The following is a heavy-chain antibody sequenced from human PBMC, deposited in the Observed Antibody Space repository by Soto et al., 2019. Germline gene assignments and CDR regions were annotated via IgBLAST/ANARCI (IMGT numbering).Heavy chain of an antibody. J-gene: IGHJ4*02. CDR3: ARISRDVYNYFDY. CDR1: GFSLSNAKMG. D-gene: IGHD1-1*01. V-gene: IGHV2-26*01. Sequence: QVTLKESGPVLVKPTETLTLTCTVSGFSLSNAKMGVTWIRQPPGKALEWLAHIFSNDEKSYSTSLKSRLTISKDPSKSPVGLTMTNRDPVDTATYYCARISRDVYNYFDYWGQGTLVTVSS. CDR2: IFSNDEK.